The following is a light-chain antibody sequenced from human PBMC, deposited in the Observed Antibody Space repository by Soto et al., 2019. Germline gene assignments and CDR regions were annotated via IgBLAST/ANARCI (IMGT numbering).Light chain of an antibody. V-gene: IGLV1-47*01. CDR2: EVN. CDR1: SSNIGSNY. Sequence: QSVLTQPPSASGTPGQSVTISCSGSSSNIGSNYVYWYQQLPGKAPKLIIYEVNKRPSGIPDRFSGSKSGNTASLTVSGLQPEDEAEYLCRSSSRSINYVFGTGKKVTV. J-gene: IGLJ1*01. CDR3: RSSSRSINYV.